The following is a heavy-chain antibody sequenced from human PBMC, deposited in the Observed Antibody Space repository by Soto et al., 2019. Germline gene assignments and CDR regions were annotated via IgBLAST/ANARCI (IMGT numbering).Heavy chain of an antibody. CDR3: SIDSSGYDHYTFDY. CDR1: GGSISSYY. J-gene: IGHJ4*02. CDR2: IYYSGST. D-gene: IGHD5-12*01. Sequence: SETLSLTCTVSGGSISSYYWSWIRQPPGKGLEWIGYIYYSGSTNYNPSLKSRVTISVDTSKNQFSLKLSSVTAADTAVYYCSIDSSGYDHYTFDYWGQGTLVPVSS. V-gene: IGHV4-59*01.